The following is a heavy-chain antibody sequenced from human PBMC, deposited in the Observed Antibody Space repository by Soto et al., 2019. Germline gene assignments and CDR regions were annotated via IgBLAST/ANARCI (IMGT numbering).Heavy chain of an antibody. CDR3: AAARAALLPYYYMEV. V-gene: IGHV1-58*02. D-gene: IGHD2-2*02. CDR1: GFTCTSSA. J-gene: IGHJ6*03. Sequence: SLKVSCQASGFTCTSSAMQWVLQARGQRLEWIGWIVVGSGNTNYAQKFQERVTITRDMSTSTAYMELSSLRSEDTAVYYCAAARAALLPYYYMEVWGKGTTVTVSS. CDR2: IVVGSGNT.